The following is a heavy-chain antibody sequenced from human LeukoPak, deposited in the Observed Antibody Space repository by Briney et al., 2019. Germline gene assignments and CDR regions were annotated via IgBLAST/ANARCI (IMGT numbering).Heavy chain of an antibody. CDR1: GGSISSYY. J-gene: IGHJ3*02. D-gene: IGHD6-6*01. CDR2: IYYSGST. CDR3: AREYSSSSGKTFDI. Sequence: SETLSLTCTVSGGSISSYYWSWIRQPPGKGLEWIGYIYYSGSTNYNPSLKSRVTISVDTSKNQFSLKLSSVTAADTAVYYCAREYSSSSGKTFDIWGQGTMVTVSS. V-gene: IGHV4-59*01.